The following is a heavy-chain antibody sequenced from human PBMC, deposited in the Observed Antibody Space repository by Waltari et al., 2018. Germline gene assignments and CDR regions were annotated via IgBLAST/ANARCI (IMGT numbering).Heavy chain of an antibody. Sequence: EVHLVESGGDLVQPGGSLRVSCTASGFTLSAYWMHWVRRVPGKGLLWVARVSHDETTTDYADAVKGRFTISRDNGRNMLFLQMNGLRGEDTAAYYCARCLYSGTGIDLWGQGTQVTVSS. CDR1: GFTLSAYW. D-gene: IGHD5-12*01. CDR3: ARCLYSGTGIDL. CDR2: VSHDETTT. V-gene: IGHV3-74*01. J-gene: IGHJ5*02.